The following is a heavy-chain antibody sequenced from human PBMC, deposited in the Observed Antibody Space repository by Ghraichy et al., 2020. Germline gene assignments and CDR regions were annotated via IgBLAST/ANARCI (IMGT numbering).Heavy chain of an antibody. D-gene: IGHD3-3*01. CDR3: ARGGYYDFWSGYPSRWVYYYGMDV. J-gene: IGHJ6*02. CDR2: ISAYNGNT. V-gene: IGHV1-18*01. CDR1: GYTFTSYG. Sequence: ASVKVSCKASGYTFTSYGISWVRQAPGQGLEWMGWISAYNGNTNYAQKLQGRVTMTTDTSTSTAYMELRSLRSDDTAVYYCARGGYYDFWSGYPSRWVYYYGMDVWGQGTTVTVSS.